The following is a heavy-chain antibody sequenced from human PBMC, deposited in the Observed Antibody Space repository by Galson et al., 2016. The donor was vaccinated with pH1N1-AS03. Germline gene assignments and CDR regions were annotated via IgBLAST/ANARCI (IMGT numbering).Heavy chain of an antibody. CDR3: ARVIGGSYYAFDI. D-gene: IGHD1-26*01. CDR1: GGSISGYY. CDR2: MYTSGST. Sequence: SETLSLTCTVPGGSISGYYWSWIRQPAGKGLEWIGRMYTSGSTNYNPSLKSRVTMSVDTSKNQLSLKLSSVTAADTAVHYCARVIGGSYYAFDIWGQGTMVTVSS. V-gene: IGHV4-4*07. J-gene: IGHJ3*02.